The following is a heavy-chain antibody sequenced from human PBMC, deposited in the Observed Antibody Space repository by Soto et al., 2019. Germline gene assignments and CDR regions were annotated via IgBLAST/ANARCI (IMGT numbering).Heavy chain of an antibody. Sequence: EVQLVESGGGLIQPGGSLRLSCAVSGFTVSNNYMSWVRQAPGKGLEGVSVIYSGGYTAYGDSVKGRFTISRDNSKNKLYLQKIGLRAGDRSLFNGSPDAGGGGYWGQGTLVTVSS. V-gene: IGHV3-53*01. CDR1: GFTVSNNY. J-gene: IGHJ4*02. CDR3: SPDAGGGGY. CDR2: IYSGGYT. D-gene: IGHD3-10*01.